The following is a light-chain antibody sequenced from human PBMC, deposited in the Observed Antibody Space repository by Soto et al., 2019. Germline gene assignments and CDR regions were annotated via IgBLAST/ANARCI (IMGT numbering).Light chain of an antibody. Sequence: ENMLTQSPGTLSLSPGERATLSCRASQSVSSSFLAWYQQKPGQAPRLLIYGASNRATGIPDRFSGSGSGTDFALTISRLEPEDFAVYYCQQYDTSPWTFGQGTKVEIK. CDR2: GAS. CDR3: QQYDTSPWT. CDR1: QSVSSSF. J-gene: IGKJ1*01. V-gene: IGKV3-20*01.